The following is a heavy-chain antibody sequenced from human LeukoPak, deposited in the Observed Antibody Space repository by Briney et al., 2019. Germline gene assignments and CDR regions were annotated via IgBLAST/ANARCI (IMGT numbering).Heavy chain of an antibody. D-gene: IGHD1-26*01. V-gene: IGHV1-18*01. J-gene: IGHJ4*02. CDR2: ISAYNGNT. Sequence: AASVKVSCKASGYTFTSYSTNWVRQAPGQGLEWMGWISAYNGNTKYAQKLQGRVTMTTDTSTSTAYMELRSLRSDDTAVYYCARGLGGSGSYFLTFDYWGQGTLVTVSS. CDR3: ARGLGGSGSYFLTFDY. CDR1: GYTFTSYS.